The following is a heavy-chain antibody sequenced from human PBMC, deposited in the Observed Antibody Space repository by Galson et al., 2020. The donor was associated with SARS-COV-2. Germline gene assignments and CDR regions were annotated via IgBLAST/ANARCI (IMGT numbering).Heavy chain of an antibody. V-gene: IGHV2-5*02. CDR3: AHYYDSSGYYYVHLLNWFDP. CDR2: IYWDDDK. D-gene: IGHD3-22*01. CDR1: GFSLSTSGVG. J-gene: IGHJ5*02. Sequence: GPTLVKPTQTLTLTCTFSGFSLSTSGVGVGWIRQPPGKALEWLALIYWDDDKRYSPSLKSRLTITKDTSKNQVVLTMTNMDPVDTATYYCAHYYDSSGYYYVHLLNWFDPWGQGTLVTVSS.